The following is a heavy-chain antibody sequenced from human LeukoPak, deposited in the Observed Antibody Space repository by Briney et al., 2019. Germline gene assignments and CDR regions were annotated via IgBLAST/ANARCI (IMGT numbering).Heavy chain of an antibody. D-gene: IGHD2-8*01. V-gene: IGHV3-23*01. CDR3: AKGLLVDPG. J-gene: IGHJ4*02. Sequence: GGSLRLSRAAAGFTFSNYAMNWVRQAPGEGLEWASSITGSGGSTYYADSVKGRFTISRDSSKNTLYLQMNSLRAEDTAVYYCAKGLLVDPGWGQGTLVTVSS. CDR1: GFTFSNYA. CDR2: ITGSGGST.